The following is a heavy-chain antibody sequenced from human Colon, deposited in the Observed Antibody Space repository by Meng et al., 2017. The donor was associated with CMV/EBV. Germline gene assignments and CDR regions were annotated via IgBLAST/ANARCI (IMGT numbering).Heavy chain of an antibody. V-gene: IGHV3-48*04. CDR2: ISSSSSTI. D-gene: IGHD1-1*01. J-gene: IGHJ6*02. CDR3: AKRGGMDV. Sequence: GESLKISCAASGLTFSSYSMNWVRQAPGKGLEWVSYISSSSSTIYYADSVKGRFTISRDNAKNSLYLQMNSLRAEDTAVYYCAKRGGMDVWGQGTTVTVSS. CDR1: GLTFSSYS.